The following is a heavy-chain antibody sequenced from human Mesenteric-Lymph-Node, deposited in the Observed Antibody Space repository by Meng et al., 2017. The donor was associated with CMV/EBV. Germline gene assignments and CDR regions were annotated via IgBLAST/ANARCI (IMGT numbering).Heavy chain of an antibody. CDR1: GGSLSGYY. Sequence: SETLSLTCAVNGGSLSGYYWSWIRQLPGKGLEWIGEINHSGSTSYDPSLKSRVTISIDMSKNQFSLRLSSVTAADTAVYYCARGGIFGELVGYFYGLDVWGQGTTVTVSS. J-gene: IGHJ6*02. CDR2: INHSGST. CDR3: ARGGIFGELVGYFYGLDV. V-gene: IGHV4-34*01. D-gene: IGHD3-3*01.